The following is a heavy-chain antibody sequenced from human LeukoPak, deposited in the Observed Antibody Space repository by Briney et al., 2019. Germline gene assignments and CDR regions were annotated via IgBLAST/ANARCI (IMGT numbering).Heavy chain of an antibody. Sequence: GGSLRLSCAASGFTFSTYTMNRVRQAPGKGLEWVSSISTSSSYIYYADSVKGRFTISRDNAKNSLYLQMNSLRAEDAAVYYCARGPPLVRGVTFDYWGQGSPVTVSS. CDR1: GFTFSTYT. CDR2: ISTSSSYI. V-gene: IGHV3-21*01. J-gene: IGHJ4*02. D-gene: IGHD3-10*01. CDR3: ARGPPLVRGVTFDY.